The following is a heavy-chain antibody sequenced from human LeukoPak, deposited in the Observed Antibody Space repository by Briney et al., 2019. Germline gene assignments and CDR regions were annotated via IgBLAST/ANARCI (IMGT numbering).Heavy chain of an antibody. CDR2: ISYDGRNK. D-gene: IGHD2-2*01. J-gene: IGHJ4*02. V-gene: IGHV3-30*18. Sequence: GGSLRLSCAASGFTFNNYGMHWVRQAPGKRLEWVAVISYDGRNKHYPDSVKGRFTISRDISTDTLWLQMDSLRTEDTAVYYCAKGPLRGTAAAIDYWGQGTLVTVSS. CDR3: AKGPLRGTAAAIDY. CDR1: GFTFNNYG.